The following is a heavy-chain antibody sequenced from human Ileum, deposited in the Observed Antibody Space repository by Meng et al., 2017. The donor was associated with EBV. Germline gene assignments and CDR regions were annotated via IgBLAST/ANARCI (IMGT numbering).Heavy chain of an antibody. CDR2: MSYTGST. V-gene: IGHV4-61*08. Sequence: LQASAPGVVTPSALPPPSCPVSNCSVSSYGYYWTWLRQPPRTGLEWIGNMSYTGSTNNKSPHKSLVTISVDKSNNQFSLKLTSVTAADTAFYYCARERGGGDRCLQWGQGTLVTVSS. CDR3: ARERGGGDRCLQ. D-gene: IGHD2-21*02. CDR1: NCSVSSYGYY. J-gene: IGHJ4*02.